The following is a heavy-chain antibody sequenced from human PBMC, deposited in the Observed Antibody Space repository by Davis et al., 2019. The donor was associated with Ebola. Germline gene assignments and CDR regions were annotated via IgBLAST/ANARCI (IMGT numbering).Heavy chain of an antibody. D-gene: IGHD2-2*01. CDR2: TYYRSKWHN. CDR3: ARGGGRYCSSTSCYLRGPRWFDP. V-gene: IGHV6-1*01. CDR1: GDSVSSNSAA. J-gene: IGHJ5*02. Sequence: SETLSLTCAISGDSVSSNSAAWNWIRQSASSGLEWLGRTYYRSKWHNDYAVSVKSRITITPDTSKNQFSLKLIYVTAADTAVYYCARGGGRYCSSTSCYLRGPRWFDPWGQGTLVTVSS.